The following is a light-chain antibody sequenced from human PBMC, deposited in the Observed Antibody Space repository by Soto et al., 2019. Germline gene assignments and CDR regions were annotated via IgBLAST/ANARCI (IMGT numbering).Light chain of an antibody. Sequence: EILMTQSPATLSVSPGERATLSCRASQSVSRNLAWYQQKPGQAPRLLIYDASTRATGIPARFSGSGSGTEFTLTISSLQSEDFAVYYCQQYNNWPPSYTFGQGTKLDMK. CDR1: QSVSRN. CDR3: QQYNNWPPSYT. V-gene: IGKV3-15*01. CDR2: DAS. J-gene: IGKJ2*01.